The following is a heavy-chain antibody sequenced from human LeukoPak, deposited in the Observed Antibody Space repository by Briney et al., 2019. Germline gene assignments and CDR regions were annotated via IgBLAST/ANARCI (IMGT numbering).Heavy chain of an antibody. J-gene: IGHJ4*02. CDR1: GFTFDDYA. D-gene: IGHD5-18*01. CDR2: ISWNSGSI. V-gene: IGHV3-9*03. CDR3: AKDMGYSYGYSGAFDY. Sequence: GRSLRLSCAASGFTFDDYAMHWVRQAPGKGLEWVSGISWNSGSIGYADSVKGRFTISGDNAKNSLYLQMNSLRAEDMALYYCAKDMGYSYGYSGAFDYWGQGTLVTVSS.